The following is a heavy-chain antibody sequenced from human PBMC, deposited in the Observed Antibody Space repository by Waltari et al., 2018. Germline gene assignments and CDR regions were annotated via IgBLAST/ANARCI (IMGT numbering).Heavy chain of an antibody. CDR1: DFSISSDYS. Sequence: QVQLQESGPGLVKPSETLSLTCVVSDFSISSDYSWGWIRQPPGKGLEWIASLYHSGSTHNNPSLTSRVTVSVDTSNNQFSLKLSSVTASDTAVYYCVRTASANSFFDFWGQGTLVTVSS. V-gene: IGHV4-38-2*01. CDR3: VRTASANSFFDF. D-gene: IGHD1-1*01. J-gene: IGHJ4*02. CDR2: LYHSGST.